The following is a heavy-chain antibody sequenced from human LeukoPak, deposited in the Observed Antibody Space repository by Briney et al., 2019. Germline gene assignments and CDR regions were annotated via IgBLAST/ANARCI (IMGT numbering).Heavy chain of an antibody. Sequence: KPGGSLRLSCAASGFTFSSYSMNWVRQAPGKGLEWVSSISSSSTYIYYADSVKGRFTISRDNAKNSLYLQMNSLRAEDTAVYYCASLPLGAHHQAVDYWGQGTLVTVSS. V-gene: IGHV3-21*01. CDR2: ISSSSTYI. D-gene: IGHD1-26*01. J-gene: IGHJ4*02. CDR3: ASLPLGAHHQAVDY. CDR1: GFTFSSYS.